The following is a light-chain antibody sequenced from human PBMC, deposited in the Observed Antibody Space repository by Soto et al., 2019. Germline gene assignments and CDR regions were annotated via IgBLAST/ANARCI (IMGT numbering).Light chain of an antibody. J-gene: IGKJ1*01. Sequence: DIVLTQSPLSLPVTPGEPASISCRSSQSLLHSNGNIYLDWSLQQPGQSPQLLIYLGSIRASGVADRFSGSGSGTDFTLKITRVEAEDVGVYYCMQAIQAPRTFGLGTKVEIK. V-gene: IGKV2-28*01. CDR1: QSLLHSNGNIY. CDR2: LGS. CDR3: MQAIQAPRT.